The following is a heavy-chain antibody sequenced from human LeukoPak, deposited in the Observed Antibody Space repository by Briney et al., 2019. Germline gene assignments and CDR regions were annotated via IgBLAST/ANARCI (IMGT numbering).Heavy chain of an antibody. D-gene: IGHD3-22*01. J-gene: IGHJ3*02. Sequence: ASVKVSCKASGYTFTSYGISWVRQAPGQGLEWMGWISAYNGNTNYAQKLQGRVTMTTDTSTSTAYMELRSLRSDDTAVYYCARDLYYYDTGGYSGTFDIWGQGTMVTVSS. CDR2: ISAYNGNT. CDR3: ARDLYYYDTGGYSGTFDI. CDR1: GYTFTSYG. V-gene: IGHV1-18*01.